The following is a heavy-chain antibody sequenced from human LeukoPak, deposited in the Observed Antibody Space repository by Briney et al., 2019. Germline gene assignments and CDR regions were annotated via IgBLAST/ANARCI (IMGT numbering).Heavy chain of an antibody. Sequence: ASVKVSCKASGYTFTGYYMHWVRQAPGQGLEWMGWINPNSGGTNYAQKFQGRVTMTRDTSISTAYMELRSLRSDDTAVYYCAREGYCGGDCQDYWGQGTLVTVSS. D-gene: IGHD2-21*02. J-gene: IGHJ4*02. CDR1: GYTFTGYY. CDR2: INPNSGGT. CDR3: AREGYCGGDCQDY. V-gene: IGHV1-2*02.